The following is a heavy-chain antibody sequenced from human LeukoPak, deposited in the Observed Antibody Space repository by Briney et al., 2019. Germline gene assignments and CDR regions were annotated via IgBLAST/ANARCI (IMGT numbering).Heavy chain of an antibody. CDR2: IKQDGSEK. CDR3: ARRLTNHPFDY. V-gene: IGHV3-7*01. Sequence: GGSLRLSCAASGFILSSYEMSWVRQAPGKGLEWVANIKQDGSEKYYVDSVKGRFTISRDNAKNSLDLQMNSLRAEDTAVYYCARRLTNHPFDYWGQGTLVTVSS. D-gene: IGHD1-14*01. J-gene: IGHJ4*02. CDR1: GFILSSYE.